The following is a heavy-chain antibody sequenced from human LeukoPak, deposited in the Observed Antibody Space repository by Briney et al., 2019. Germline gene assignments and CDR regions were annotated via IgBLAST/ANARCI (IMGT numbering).Heavy chain of an antibody. D-gene: IGHD5-12*01. V-gene: IGHV4-30-4*08. CDR2: IYYSGST. J-gene: IGHJ4*02. CDR3: ARVGVGGYDWEYYFDY. CDR1: GGSISSGDYY. Sequence: PSETLSLTCTFSGGSISSGDYYWSWIRQPPGKGLEWIGYIYYSGSTYYNPSLQSRVTISVDTSKNQFSLKLSSVTAADTAVYYCARVGVGGYDWEYYFDYWGQGTLVTVSS.